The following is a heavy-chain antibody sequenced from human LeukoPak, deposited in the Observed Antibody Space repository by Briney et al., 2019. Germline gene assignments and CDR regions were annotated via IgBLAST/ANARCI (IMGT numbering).Heavy chain of an antibody. D-gene: IGHD1-26*01. CDR3: ARGSGSQLDYYYGMDV. J-gene: IGHJ6*02. CDR1: GYTFTSYA. V-gene: IGHV1-3*01. CDR2: INAGNGNT. Sequence: ASVKVSCKASGYTFTSYAMHWVRQAPGQRLEWMGWINAGNGNTKYSQKFQGGVTITRDTSASTAYMELSSLRSEDTAVYYCARGSGSQLDYYYGMDVWGQGTTVTVSS.